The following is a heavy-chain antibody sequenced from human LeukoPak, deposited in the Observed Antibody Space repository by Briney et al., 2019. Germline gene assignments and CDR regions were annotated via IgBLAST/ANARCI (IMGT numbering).Heavy chain of an antibody. J-gene: IGHJ4*02. CDR1: AYTFTSYD. CDR3: ARVNGLPDY. D-gene: IGHD2-8*01. V-gene: IGHV1-8*01. CDR2: MNPKSGNT. Sequence: GASVKVSRKASAYTFTSYDINWVRQATGQGLEWVGWMNPKSGNTGYAQKFQGKVTMTRDTSISTAYMEVSSLTFEDTAIYYCARVNGLPDYWGQGTLVTVSS.